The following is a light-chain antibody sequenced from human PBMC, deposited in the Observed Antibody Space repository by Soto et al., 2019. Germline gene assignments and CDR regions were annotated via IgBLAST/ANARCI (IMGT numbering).Light chain of an antibody. CDR2: TNS. CDR3: ATWDDSLRIWV. V-gene: IGLV1-47*02. Sequence: QSVLTQPPSASETPGQRITISWSGSRSNIGSNSVYWYQQLSGTAPKLLIYTNSQRPSGVPERFSGAKSGTSASLAISGLRSEDEADYYCATWDDSLRIWVFGGVTKLTVL. CDR1: RSNIGSNS. J-gene: IGLJ3*02.